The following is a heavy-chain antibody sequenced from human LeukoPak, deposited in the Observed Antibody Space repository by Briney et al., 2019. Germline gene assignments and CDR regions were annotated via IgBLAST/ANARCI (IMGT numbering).Heavy chain of an antibody. J-gene: IGHJ3*02. CDR1: GFTFSSYA. V-gene: IGHV3-23*01. CDR2: ISGSGGST. Sequence: GGSLRLSCAASGFTFSSYAMSWVRQAPGKGLEWVSAISGSGGSTYYAGSVKGRFTISRDNSKNTLCLQMNSLRAEDTAVYYCAKVTQLGRGAFDIWGQGTMVTVSS. CDR3: AKVTQLGRGAFDI. D-gene: IGHD3-16*01.